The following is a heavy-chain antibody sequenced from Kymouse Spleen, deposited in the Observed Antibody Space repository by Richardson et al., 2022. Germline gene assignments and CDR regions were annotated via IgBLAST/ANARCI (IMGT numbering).Heavy chain of an antibody. D-gene: IGHD3-3*01. V-gene: IGHV3-33*01. Sequence: QVQLVESGGGVVQPGRSLRLSCAASGFTFSSYGMHWVRQAPGKGLEWVAVIWYDGSNKYYADSVKGRFTISRDNSKNTLYLQMNSLRAEDTAVYYCARDRFLEWLFHYYGMDVWGQGTTVTVSS. J-gene: IGHJ6*02. CDR1: GFTFSSYG. CDR2: IWYDGSNK. CDR3: ARDRFLEWLFHYYGMDV.